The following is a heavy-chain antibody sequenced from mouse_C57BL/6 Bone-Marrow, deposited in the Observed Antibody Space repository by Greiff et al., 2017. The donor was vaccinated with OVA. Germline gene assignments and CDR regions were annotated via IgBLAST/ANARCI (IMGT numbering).Heavy chain of an antibody. V-gene: IGHV1-82*01. Sequence: VQLQESGPELVKPGASVKISCKASGYAFSSSWMNWVKQRPGKGLEWIGRIYPGDGDTNCNGKFKGKATLTADKSSSTAYMQLSSLTSEDSAVYFCATRGWFAYWGQGTLVTVSA. CDR1: GYAFSSSW. CDR2: IYPGDGDT. J-gene: IGHJ3*01. CDR3: ATRGWFAY.